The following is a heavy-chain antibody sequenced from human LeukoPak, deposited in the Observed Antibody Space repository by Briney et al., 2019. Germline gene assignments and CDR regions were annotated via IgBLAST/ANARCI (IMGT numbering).Heavy chain of an antibody. CDR2: IKQDGSEK. J-gene: IGHJ4*02. CDR3: AREGSGWYFDY. Sequence: GGSLRLSCAASGFTFSSYWMSWVRQAPGKGLEWVANIKQDGSEKYYVGSVKGRFTISRDNAKNSLYLQMNSLRAEDTAVYYCAREGSGWYFDYWGQGTLVTVSS. V-gene: IGHV3-7*03. D-gene: IGHD6-19*01. CDR1: GFTFSSYW.